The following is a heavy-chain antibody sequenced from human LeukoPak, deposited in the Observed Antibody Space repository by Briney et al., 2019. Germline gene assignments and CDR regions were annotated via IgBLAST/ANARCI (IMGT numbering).Heavy chain of an antibody. Sequence: GGSLRLSCAASGFTFSSYSMNWVRQAPGKGLEWVSSISSSSSYIYYADSVKGRFTISRGNAKNSLYLQMNSLRAEDTAVYYCARGGGYSGYGLPDAFDIWGQGTMVTVSS. D-gene: IGHD5-12*01. V-gene: IGHV3-21*01. CDR3: ARGGGYSGYGLPDAFDI. J-gene: IGHJ3*02. CDR1: GFTFSSYS. CDR2: ISSSSSYI.